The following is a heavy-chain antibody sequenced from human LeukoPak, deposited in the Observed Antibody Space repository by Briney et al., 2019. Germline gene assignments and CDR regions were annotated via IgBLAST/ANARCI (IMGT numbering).Heavy chain of an antibody. V-gene: IGHV1-46*01. CDR1: GYTFTSNY. D-gene: IGHD6-19*01. CDR2: INPSGGNT. CDR3: ARDPNSSGLIDY. Sequence: ASVKISCKTSGYTFTSNYVHWVRQAPGQGLEWMGIINPSGGNTRYAQRFQGRVTMTRDTSTSTVYMELSNLTSQDTAVYYCARDPNSSGLIDYWGQGPLVTVSS. J-gene: IGHJ4*02.